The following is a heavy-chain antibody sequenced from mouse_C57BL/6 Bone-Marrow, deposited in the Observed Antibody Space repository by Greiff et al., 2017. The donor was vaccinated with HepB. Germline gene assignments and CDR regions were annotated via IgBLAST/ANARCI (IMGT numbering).Heavy chain of an antibody. J-gene: IGHJ2*01. CDR2: IWSGGST. V-gene: IGHV2-2*01. Sequence: VQLVESGPGLVQPSQSLSITCTVSGFSLTSYGVHWVRQSPGKGLEWLGVIWSGGSTDYNAAFISRLSISKDNSKSQVFFKMNSLQADDTAIYYCARNFYYYGSSLGYWGQGTTLTVSS. CDR3: ARNFYYYGSSLGY. CDR1: GFSLTSYG. D-gene: IGHD1-1*01.